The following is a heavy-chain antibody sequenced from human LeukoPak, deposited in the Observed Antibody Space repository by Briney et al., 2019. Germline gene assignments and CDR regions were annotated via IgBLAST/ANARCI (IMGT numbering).Heavy chain of an antibody. J-gene: IGHJ4*02. V-gene: IGHV4-31*03. CDR1: GGSISSGGYY. CDR3: ARAGGFFSPFGY. CDR2: IYYSGST. D-gene: IGHD3-3*01. Sequence: NPSETLSLTCTVSGGSISSGGYYRSWIRQHPGKGLEWIGYIYYSGSTYYNPSLKSRVTISVDTSKNQFSLKLTSVTAADTAVYFCARAGGFFSPFGYWGQGTLVTVSS.